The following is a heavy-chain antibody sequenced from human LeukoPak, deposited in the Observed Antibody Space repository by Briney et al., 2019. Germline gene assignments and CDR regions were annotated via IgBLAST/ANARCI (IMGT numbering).Heavy chain of an antibody. CDR3: ATGYCSSTNCRIDY. CDR1: GYTFTGYY. V-gene: IGHV1-2*02. CDR2: INPNSGGT. Sequence: PGASVKVSCKASGYTFTGYYMHWVRQAPGQGLEWMGWINPNSGGTNYAQKFQGRVTMTRDTSISTAYMELSRLRSDDTAVYYCATGYCSSTNCRIDYWGQGTLVSVSS. D-gene: IGHD2-2*03. J-gene: IGHJ4*02.